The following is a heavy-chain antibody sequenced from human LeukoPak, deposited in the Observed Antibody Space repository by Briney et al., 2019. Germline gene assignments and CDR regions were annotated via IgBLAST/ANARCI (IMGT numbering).Heavy chain of an antibody. CDR2: IHPGDSDT. V-gene: IGHV5-51*01. J-gene: IGHJ4*02. Sequence: GESLKISCKGSGYSFTNYWIGWVRQMPGKGLEYMGIIHPGDSDTRYSPSFQGQVTIPVDRSSSTAYIQWSRLKASDTAMYYCATHPGGLQSGFDNWGQGTLVTVSS. D-gene: IGHD5-24*01. CDR3: ATHPGGLQSGFDN. CDR1: GYSFTNYW.